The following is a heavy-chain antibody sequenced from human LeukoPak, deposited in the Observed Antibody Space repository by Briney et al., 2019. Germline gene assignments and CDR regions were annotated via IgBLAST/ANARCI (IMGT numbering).Heavy chain of an antibody. V-gene: IGHV3-73*01. CDR2: IRTQANNDAT. Sequence: PGGSLRLSCAASGFTFSDSAMHWVRQASGKGLEWLCRIRTQANNDATAYGASVKGRFIISRDDSRNTAYLQMNSLKTEDTAVYYCAGDYNSLTGLNYWGQGTLVTVSS. D-gene: IGHD3-9*01. J-gene: IGHJ4*02. CDR1: GFTFSDSA. CDR3: AGDYNSLTGLNY.